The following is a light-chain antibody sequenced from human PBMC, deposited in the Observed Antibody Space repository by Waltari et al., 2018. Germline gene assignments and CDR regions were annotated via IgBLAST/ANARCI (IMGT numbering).Light chain of an antibody. V-gene: IGLV3-1*01. J-gene: IGLJ2*01. Sequence: WFQRTPGQSPVLVIYEDAKRPSGVPARISDSNAENMATLTISGTQATDEADYYCQAWDPTSHVTFGGGTKLTVL. CDR2: EDA. CDR3: QAWDPTSHVT.